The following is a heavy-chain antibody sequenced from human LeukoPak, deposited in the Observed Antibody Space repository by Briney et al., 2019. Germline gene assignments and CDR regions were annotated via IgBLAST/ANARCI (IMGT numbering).Heavy chain of an antibody. J-gene: IGHJ6*02. Sequence: SLRLSCAGTGYSFKYYGMPWVRQPPGKGLEWVSAIQWNGGGTDYADSVKGRFTIFRDNAKNSLYLQLSSLRPEDTALYYCAKHLTATNTYIFFGLDVWGQGTSVTVSS. CDR1: GYSFKYYG. CDR2: IQWNGGGT. CDR3: AKHLTATNTYIFFGLDV. D-gene: IGHD1-26*01. V-gene: IGHV3-9*01.